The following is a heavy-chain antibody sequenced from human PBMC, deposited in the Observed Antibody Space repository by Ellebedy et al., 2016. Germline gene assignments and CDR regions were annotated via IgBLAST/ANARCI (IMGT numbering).Heavy chain of an antibody. Sequence: ASVKVSCXASGYTFTSYGISWVRQAPGQGLEWMGWISAYNGNTNYAQKLQGRVTMTRDTSISTAYMELNRLRSDDTAVYYCARDYDPTNYYYMDVWGKGTTVTVSS. CDR1: GYTFTSYG. CDR3: ARDYDPTNYYYMDV. J-gene: IGHJ6*03. V-gene: IGHV1-18*01. CDR2: ISAYNGNT. D-gene: IGHD3-3*01.